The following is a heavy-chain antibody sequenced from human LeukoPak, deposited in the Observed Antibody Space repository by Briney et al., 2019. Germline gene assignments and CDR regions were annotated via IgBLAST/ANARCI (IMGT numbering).Heavy chain of an antibody. CDR3: ARGRDPYYYDSSGYNRGYYFDY. D-gene: IGHD3-22*01. Sequence: SVKVSCKASGGTFSSYAISWVRQAPGQGLEWMGGIIPIFGTANYAQKFQGRVTITADESTSTAYMELSSLRSEDTAVYYCARGRDPYYYDSSGYNRGYYFDYWGQGTLVTVSS. J-gene: IGHJ4*02. V-gene: IGHV1-69*01. CDR2: IIPIFGTA. CDR1: GGTFSSYA.